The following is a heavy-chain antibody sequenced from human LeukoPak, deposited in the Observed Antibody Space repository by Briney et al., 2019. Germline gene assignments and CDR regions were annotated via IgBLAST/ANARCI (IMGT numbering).Heavy chain of an antibody. CDR3: TKDRQPDGLYNFDY. J-gene: IGHJ4*02. Sequence: GGSLRLSCAASGFTFRTYAMNWVRQAPGKGLEWVSVITGDGKIIYYADSVKGRFSISRDNSRNTLYLQMSSLRAEDTATYYCTKDRQPDGLYNFDYWGQGTQVSVSS. CDR2: ITGDGKII. V-gene: IGHV3-23*01. D-gene: IGHD5-24*01. CDR1: GFTFRTYA.